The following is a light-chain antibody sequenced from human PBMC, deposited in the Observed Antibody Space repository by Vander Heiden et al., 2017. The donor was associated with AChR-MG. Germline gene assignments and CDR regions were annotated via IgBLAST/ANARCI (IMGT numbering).Light chain of an antibody. CDR1: GSNVGANYN. V-gene: IGLV1-40*01. Sequence: QSVLTQPPSVSGAPGQRVTISCSESGSNVGANYNIHWYQQLPGAAPKLLIFGDHNRPSGVPDRFSGSRSGSSASLVITGLQAEDEAGYYCQAFDISLNAYVCGTGKKV. CDR2: GDH. CDR3: QAFDISLNAYV. J-gene: IGLJ1*01.